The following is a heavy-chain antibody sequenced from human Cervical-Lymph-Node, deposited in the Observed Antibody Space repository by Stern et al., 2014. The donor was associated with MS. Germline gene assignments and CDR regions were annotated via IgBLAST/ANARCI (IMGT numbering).Heavy chain of an antibody. CDR1: GYSLSEIS. CDR2: FDTENDET. J-gene: IGHJ3*02. Sequence: VQLVESGAEVKKPGVSVKVSCKVSGYSLSEISMHWVRQAPGNGLEWMGGFDTENDETVYAQNFQGRLTMTEDTSTDTAYMELSSLRSEDTAVYYCAGGGGTIDIWGQGTPVIVSS. CDR3: AGGGGTIDI. D-gene: IGHD1-26*01. V-gene: IGHV1-24*01.